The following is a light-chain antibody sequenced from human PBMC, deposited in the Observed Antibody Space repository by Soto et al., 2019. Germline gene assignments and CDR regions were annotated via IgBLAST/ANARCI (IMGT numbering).Light chain of an antibody. CDR2: EVN. J-gene: IGLJ1*01. V-gene: IGLV2-14*01. CDR1: SSDIGAYND. CDR3: SSFTTSSTYV. Sequence: QAVVTRPASVSGSPGGTIAISCTATSSDIGAYNDVSWYQQYAGRAPKLMIYEVNTRPSGVSNRFSGSKSGNTASLTISGLQAEDEADYYCSSFTTSSTYVVGAGTKVTVL.